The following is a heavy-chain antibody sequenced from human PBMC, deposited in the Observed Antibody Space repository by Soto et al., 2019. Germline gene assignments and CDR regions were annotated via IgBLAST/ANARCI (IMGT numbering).Heavy chain of an antibody. CDR1: GGTFSTSA. CDR2: IMPVFATP. Sequence: QVQLVQSGAEVKKPGSSVKVSCKASGGTFSTSAISWVRQAPGPGLEWVGGIMPVFATPDYAQNFQGRVTITADESTTTADLELTSLRTDDTAVYYCARDKDRQQLGGNYYYILDVWGQGTAITVSS. V-gene: IGHV1-69*12. CDR3: ARDKDRQQLGGNYYYILDV. J-gene: IGHJ6*02. D-gene: IGHD3-3*02.